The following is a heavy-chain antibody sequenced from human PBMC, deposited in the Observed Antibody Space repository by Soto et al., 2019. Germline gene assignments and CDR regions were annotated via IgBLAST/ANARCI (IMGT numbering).Heavy chain of an antibody. D-gene: IGHD6-6*01. V-gene: IGHV3-23*01. Sequence: EVLLLESGGGLGQPGGSLRLSCAASGFTFSTYVMTWVRQAPGKGLEWVSGISASGSNTYYADSVMGRFTISRDNSKNTLHLQMDSLGVDDTAVYYCAKSPATGILARRFDHWGPGTLVTVSS. CDR1: GFTFSTYV. CDR3: AKSPATGILARRFDH. J-gene: IGHJ4*02. CDR2: ISASGSNT.